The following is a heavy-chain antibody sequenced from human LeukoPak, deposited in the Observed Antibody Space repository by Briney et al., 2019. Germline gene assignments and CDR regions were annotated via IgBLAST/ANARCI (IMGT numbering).Heavy chain of an antibody. CDR2: IYPGDSDT. V-gene: IGHV5-51*01. Sequence: GESLKISCKGSGYRFTSYWIGWVRQIPGKGRECIGTIYPGDSDTRYSTSFQGQFPISAEKSITPAYLQWSSLKASDTAMYYCASVDMFGGVIIRGWLDPWGQGTLVTVSS. D-gene: IGHD3-10*01. J-gene: IGHJ5*02. CDR1: GYRFTSYW. CDR3: ASVDMFGGVIIRGWLDP.